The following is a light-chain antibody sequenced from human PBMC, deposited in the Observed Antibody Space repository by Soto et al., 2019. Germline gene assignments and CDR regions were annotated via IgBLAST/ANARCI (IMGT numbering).Light chain of an antibody. V-gene: IGKV1-39*01. CDR3: QQSYRTPLT. CDR2: AAS. Sequence: DIQMTQSPSSLSASVGDRVTITCRASQAIDNCLNWYQHKPGKAPELLILAASIVQSGVPSRFSGGGFGTDFSLTISSLHPEDFATYYCQQSYRTPLTFGGGTKVEI. J-gene: IGKJ4*01. CDR1: QAIDNC.